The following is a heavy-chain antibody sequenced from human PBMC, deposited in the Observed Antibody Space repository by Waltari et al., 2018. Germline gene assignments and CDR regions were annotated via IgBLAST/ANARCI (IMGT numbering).Heavy chain of an antibody. CDR3: ASGSYGGPFDY. CDR2: IYYSGST. Sequence: QVQLQESGPGLVKPSETLSLTCTVSGGSICSYYWSWIRQPPGKGLEWIGYIYYSGSTNYNPSLKSRVTISVDTSKNQFSLKLSSVTAADTAVYYCASGSYGGPFDYWGQGTLVTVSS. J-gene: IGHJ4*02. D-gene: IGHD1-26*01. V-gene: IGHV4-59*01. CDR1: GGSICSYY.